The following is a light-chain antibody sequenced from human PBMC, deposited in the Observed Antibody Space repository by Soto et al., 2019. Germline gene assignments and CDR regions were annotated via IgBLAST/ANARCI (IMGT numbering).Light chain of an antibody. CDR2: ESS. CDR3: QQRSNWPLT. V-gene: IGKV3-11*01. J-gene: IGKJ4*01. Sequence: EIVLTQFPATLSLSPWERASLSCRASQSVSSYLAWYQQKRGQAPRLLIYESSTRATGIPARFSGSGSGTDFSLTISSLEPEDFAVYYCQQRSNWPLTFGGGTKVDIK. CDR1: QSVSSY.